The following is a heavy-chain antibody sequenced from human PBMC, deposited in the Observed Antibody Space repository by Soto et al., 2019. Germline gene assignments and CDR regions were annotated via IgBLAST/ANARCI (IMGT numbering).Heavy chain of an antibody. CDR1: GDSITSGVHY. CDR2: IFYSGPT. V-gene: IGHV4-31*03. J-gene: IGHJ4*02. Sequence: QVQLQESGPGLVKPSQTLSLTCTVSGDSITSGVHYWSWIRQLPGKGLEWIGYIFYSGPTYYNPSLTNRFTLPVDPSKNLFSLRLTSVTAADTAVYYCARDRGMLTFGGASAEWGIDSWGQGTLVTVSS. CDR3: ARDRGMLTFGGASAEWGIDS. D-gene: IGHD3-16*01.